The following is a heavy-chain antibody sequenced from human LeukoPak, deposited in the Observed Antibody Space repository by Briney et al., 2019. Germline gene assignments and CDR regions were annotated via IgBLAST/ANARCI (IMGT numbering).Heavy chain of an antibody. V-gene: IGHV1-18*01. Sequence: EASVKVFCKASDYKFTSHTIIWVRQAPGQGLEWMGWISVYNGNTNYAQMFQGRVTMTTDTSTSTAYMELRSLRSDDTAMYYCARDPSLGLYTGGMEAFDIWGQGTMVTVSS. CDR1: DYKFTSHT. CDR2: ISVYNGNT. D-gene: IGHD3-16*01. CDR3: ARDPSLGLYTGGMEAFDI. J-gene: IGHJ3*02.